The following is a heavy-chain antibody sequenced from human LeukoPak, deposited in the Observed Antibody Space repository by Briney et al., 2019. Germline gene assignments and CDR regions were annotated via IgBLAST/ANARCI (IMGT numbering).Heavy chain of an antibody. V-gene: IGHV3-7*01. CDR3: ARLSAYYYGSYFYYYMDV. Sequence: GGSLRLSCEASGFSFSSYWMSWVRLAPGKGPEWVANIKQDESEKYSVDSVKGRFIISRDNAKNSVFLQMNSLRAEDTALYYCARLSAYYYGSYFYYYMDVCGKGTTVTVSS. CDR2: IKQDESEK. D-gene: IGHD3-10*01. CDR1: GFSFSSYW. J-gene: IGHJ6*03.